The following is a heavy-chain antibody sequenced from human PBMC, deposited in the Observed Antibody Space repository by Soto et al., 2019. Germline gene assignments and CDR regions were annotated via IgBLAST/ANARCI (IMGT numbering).Heavy chain of an antibody. J-gene: IGHJ4*02. D-gene: IGHD2-2*01. V-gene: IGHV1-69*06. Sequence: QVQLVQSGAEVKKPGSSVKVSCKASGGTFSSYAISWVRQAPGQGLEWMGGIIPIFGTANYAQKFQGRVTITADKSTSTAYMELSSLRSEDTAVYYCARGDHIVVVPAAMSRPTVTTYFDYWGQGTLVTVSS. CDR3: ARGDHIVVVPAAMSRPTVTTYFDY. CDR2: IIPIFGTA. CDR1: GGTFSSYA.